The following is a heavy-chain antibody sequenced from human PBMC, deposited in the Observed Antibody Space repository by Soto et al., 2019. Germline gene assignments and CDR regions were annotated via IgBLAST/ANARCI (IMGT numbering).Heavy chain of an antibody. V-gene: IGHV3-11*01. J-gene: IGHJ4*02. D-gene: IGHD6-19*01. Sequence: QVQLVESGGGLVKPGGSLRLSCAASGFTFSDFYMSWIRQAPGTGLEWVSYISTSASALYYADSVRGRFTISRDNAKNSLYLQVNRLGAEDTGVYYGARDSVADIRGSFDYWGQGTLVTVSS. CDR3: ARDSVADIRGSFDY. CDR2: ISTSASAL. CDR1: GFTFSDFY.